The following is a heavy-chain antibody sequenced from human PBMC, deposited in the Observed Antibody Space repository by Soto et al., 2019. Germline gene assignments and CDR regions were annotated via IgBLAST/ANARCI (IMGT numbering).Heavy chain of an antibody. CDR2: INHSGST. V-gene: IGHV4-34*01. J-gene: IGHJ4*02. CDR1: GGSFSGYY. CDR3: AREPPTAVTTRYYFDY. D-gene: IGHD4-17*01. Sequence: SETLSLTCAVYGGSFSGYYWSWIRQPPGKGLEWIGEINHSGSTNYNPSLKSRVTISVDTSKNQFSLKLSSVTAADTAVYYCAREPPTAVTTRYYFDYWGQGTLVTVSS.